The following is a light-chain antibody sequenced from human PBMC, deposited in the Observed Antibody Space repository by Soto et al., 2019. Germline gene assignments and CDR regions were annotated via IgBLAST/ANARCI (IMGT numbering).Light chain of an antibody. Sequence: DIQVTQSPSSVSASVGDRVTITCRASQDIAAYLAWYQHKPGRAPELLIHAASSLQSGVPSRFSGSGSGTDFTLTINSPQPEDFATYYCQQSFSTLWTFGQGTKVDI. V-gene: IGKV1D-12*01. J-gene: IGKJ1*01. CDR2: AAS. CDR3: QQSFSTLWT. CDR1: QDIAAY.